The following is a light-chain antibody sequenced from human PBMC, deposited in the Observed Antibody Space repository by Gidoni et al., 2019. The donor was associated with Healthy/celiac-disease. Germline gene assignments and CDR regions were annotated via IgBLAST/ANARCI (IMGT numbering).Light chain of an antibody. CDR2: KDS. Sequence: SYELTQPSSVSVSPGQTARITCSGDVLAKKYARWFQQKPGQAPVLVISKDSERPSGIPERSSGSSSVTTVTLTISGAQVEDEADYYCYSAADNTPWVFGGGTKLTVL. V-gene: IGLV3-27*01. CDR1: VLAKKY. J-gene: IGLJ3*02. CDR3: YSAADNTPWV.